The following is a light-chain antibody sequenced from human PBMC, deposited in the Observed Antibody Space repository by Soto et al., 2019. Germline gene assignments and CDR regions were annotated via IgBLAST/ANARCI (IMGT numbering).Light chain of an antibody. CDR2: AAS. V-gene: IGKV1-39*01. CDR3: QQGYSTLRT. J-gene: IGKJ1*01. CDR1: QSISSY. Sequence: DIQMTQSPSSLSASVGDRVTITCRASQSISSYLDWYQQKPGKAPKLLIYAASRLQSGVPSRFSGSGSVTDFTLTISSLQPEDFATYYCQQGYSTLRTFGQGTQVDIK.